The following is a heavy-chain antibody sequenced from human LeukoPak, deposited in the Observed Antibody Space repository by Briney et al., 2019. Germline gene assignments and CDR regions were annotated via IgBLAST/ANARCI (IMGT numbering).Heavy chain of an antibody. D-gene: IGHD6-6*01. Sequence: GGSLRLSCAASGFTFSSYAMSWVRQAPGKGPEWVSSISGSGGSTFYADSVKGRFTISRDNSKNTLYLQMNGLTAEDTAVYYCAKDRTYSSSPRGSFDCWGQGTLVTVSS. CDR2: ISGSGGST. V-gene: IGHV3-23*01. CDR3: AKDRTYSSSPRGSFDC. CDR1: GFTFSSYA. J-gene: IGHJ4*02.